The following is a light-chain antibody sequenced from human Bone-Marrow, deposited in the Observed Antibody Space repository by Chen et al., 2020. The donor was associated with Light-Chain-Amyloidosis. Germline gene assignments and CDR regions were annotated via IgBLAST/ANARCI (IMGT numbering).Light chain of an antibody. CDR3: QQYGTSPLT. Sequence: EIVLTQSPGTLSLSPGEGANLSCRASQTISSNYLTWYQQKFGQAPRLLIYGSSSRATGIPDRVTGGGSVTDFTLTINRLEPEEFAMYYCQQYGTSPLTFGGGTKVEIK. V-gene: IGKV3-20*01. CDR2: GSS. J-gene: IGKJ4*01. CDR1: QTISSNY.